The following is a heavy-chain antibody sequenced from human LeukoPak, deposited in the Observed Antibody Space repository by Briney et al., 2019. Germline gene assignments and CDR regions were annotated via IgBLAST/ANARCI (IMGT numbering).Heavy chain of an antibody. D-gene: IGHD6-19*01. CDR2: IDPNSGDR. V-gene: IGHV1-2*02. J-gene: IGHJ6*02. CDR1: GYTFSGYY. Sequence: ASVKVSFQASGYTFSGYYILWLRQAPGQGLEWLGWIDPNSGDRNYALKFQGRITMTRHTSISTAYMELSSLRSDDTAVYYCARDRRQWLALDVWGQGTTVTVSS. CDR3: ARDRRQWLALDV.